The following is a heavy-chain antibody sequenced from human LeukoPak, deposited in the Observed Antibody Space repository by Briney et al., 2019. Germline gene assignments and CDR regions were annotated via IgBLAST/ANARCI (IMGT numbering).Heavy chain of an antibody. D-gene: IGHD3-9*01. V-gene: IGHV3-48*03. J-gene: IGHJ6*02. CDR1: GFTFRSYE. Sequence: GGSLRLSCAASGFTFRSYEMNWVRQAPGKGLEWVSYISSSGSTSYYADSVKGRFTISRDNAKTSLYLQMDSLRSEDTAVYYCARLLRYFHWYYYYGMDVWGQGTTVTVSS. CDR2: ISSSGSTS. CDR3: ARLLRYFHWYYYYGMDV.